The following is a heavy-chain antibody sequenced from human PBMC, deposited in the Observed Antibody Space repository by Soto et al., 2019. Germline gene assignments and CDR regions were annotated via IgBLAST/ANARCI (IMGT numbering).Heavy chain of an antibody. V-gene: IGHV4-4*07. D-gene: IGHD1-7*01. CDR2: IYTSGST. CDR1: GGSISSYY. CDR3: ARSLPTGTTGYYYGMDV. Sequence: SETLSLTCTVSGGSISSYYWSWIRQPAGKGLEWIGRIYTSGSTNYNPSLKGRVTMSVDTSKNQFSLKLSSVTAADTAVYYCARSLPTGTTGYYYGMDVWGQGTTVTVSS. J-gene: IGHJ6*02.